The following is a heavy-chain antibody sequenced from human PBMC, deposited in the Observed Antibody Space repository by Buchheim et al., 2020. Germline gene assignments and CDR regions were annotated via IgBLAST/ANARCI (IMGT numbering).Heavy chain of an antibody. CDR1: GFTFSSYA. D-gene: IGHD5-12*01. J-gene: IGHJ4*02. Sequence: EVQLLESGGGLVQPGGSLRLSCAASGFTFSSYAMSWVRQAPGKGLEWVASIGGSGGSTYCANSVKGRFPISSDNSKNTLYLEMNSLRAEDTAVFYCAKDPSRSGYTTSLDYWGQGTL. V-gene: IGHV3-23*01. CDR3: AKDPSRSGYTTSLDY. CDR2: IGGSGGST.